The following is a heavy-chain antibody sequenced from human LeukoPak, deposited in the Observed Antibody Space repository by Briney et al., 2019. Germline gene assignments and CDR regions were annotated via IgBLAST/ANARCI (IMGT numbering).Heavy chain of an antibody. CDR3: ARAPPTVITLFDY. V-gene: IGHV3-66*01. D-gene: IGHD4-23*01. CDR2: IFRGGST. CDR1: GFTVSSNY. J-gene: IGHJ4*02. Sequence: GGSLRLSCRVSGFTVSSNYIIWVREAPGEGLEDVSYIFRGGSTHYADSVKGRFNISRDNSKNTMYLQMNSLPAEDPAVYYCARAPPTVITLFDYWGQGTLVTVSS.